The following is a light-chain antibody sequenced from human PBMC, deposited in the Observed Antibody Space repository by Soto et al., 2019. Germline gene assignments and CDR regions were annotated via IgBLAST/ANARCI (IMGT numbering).Light chain of an antibody. Sequence: SVLTQPPSVSGAPGQRVTISCTGTSSNIGADYNVHWYRQLPGTAPKLLIYGNNHRPSGVPDRFSGSKSGPSASLAITGLQTEDEADYYCQSYDTGLRGMIFGGGTKVTVL. CDR1: SSNIGADYN. CDR3: QSYDTGLRGMI. J-gene: IGLJ2*01. CDR2: GNN. V-gene: IGLV1-40*01.